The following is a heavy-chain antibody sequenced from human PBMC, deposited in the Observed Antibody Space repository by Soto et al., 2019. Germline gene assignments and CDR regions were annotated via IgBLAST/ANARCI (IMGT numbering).Heavy chain of an antibody. Sequence: QVQLQESGPGLVKPSQTLSLTCTVSGGSISSGDYYWSWVRQHPGKGLEWIGYRSYSGSTYYNPSPKGRVTIVVDTSRNQFPLRLSSVTAADRAVYYCAREGGLAYCGGDCLYNWFDPWGQGTLVTVSS. V-gene: IGHV4-31*03. CDR3: AREGGLAYCGGDCLYNWFDP. D-gene: IGHD2-21*02. CDR1: GGSISSGDYY. CDR2: RSYSGST. J-gene: IGHJ5*02.